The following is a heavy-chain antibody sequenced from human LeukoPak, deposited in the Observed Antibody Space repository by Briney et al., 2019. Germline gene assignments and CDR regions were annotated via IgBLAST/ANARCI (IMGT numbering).Heavy chain of an antibody. CDR1: GFTFSSYG. D-gene: IGHD6-6*01. J-gene: IGHJ5*02. CDR2: IWYDGSNK. CDR3: ARDGTWGIAARGSDNWFDP. Sequence: GGSLRLSCAASGFTFSSYGMHWVRQAPGKGLEWVAVIWYDGSNKYYPDSVQGRFTISRDNSKNTLYLQMNSLRAEDTAVYYCARDGTWGIAARGSDNWFDPWGQGTLVTVSS. V-gene: IGHV3-33*01.